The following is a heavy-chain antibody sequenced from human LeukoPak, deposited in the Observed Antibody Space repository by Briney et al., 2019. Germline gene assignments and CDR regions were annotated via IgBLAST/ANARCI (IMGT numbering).Heavy chain of an antibody. Sequence: SETLSLTCAVYGGSFSGYYWSWIRQPPGKGLECIGEINHSGSTNYNPSLKSRVTISVDTSKNQFSLKLSSVTAADTAVYYCAGGYSGYDYAFDIWGQGTMVTVSS. V-gene: IGHV4-34*01. CDR3: AGGYSGYDYAFDI. D-gene: IGHD5-12*01. CDR1: GGSFSGYY. CDR2: INHSGST. J-gene: IGHJ3*02.